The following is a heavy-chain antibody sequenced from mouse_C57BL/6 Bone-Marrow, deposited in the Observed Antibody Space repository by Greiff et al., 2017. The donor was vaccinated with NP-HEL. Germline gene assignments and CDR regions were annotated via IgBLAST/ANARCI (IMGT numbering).Heavy chain of an antibody. CDR2: IWSGGST. Sequence: VKLQESGPGLVQPSQCLSISCTVSGFSLTSYGVHWVRQAPGKGLEWLGVIWSGGSTDYNAAFISSLSISKDNSKIQVFFKMNSLQADDTAIYYCARYPFAYWGQGTLVTVSA. V-gene: IGHV2-2*01. CDR1: GFSLTSYG. CDR3: ARYPFAY. J-gene: IGHJ3*01.